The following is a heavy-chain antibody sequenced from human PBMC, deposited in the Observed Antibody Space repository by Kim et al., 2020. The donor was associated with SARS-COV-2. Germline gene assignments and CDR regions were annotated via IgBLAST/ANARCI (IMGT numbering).Heavy chain of an antibody. CDR1: GFNFGNYA. J-gene: IGHJ4*02. CDR2: TSWNSGDI. D-gene: IGHD5-12*01. V-gene: IGHV3-9*01. Sequence: GGSLRLSCAASGFNFGNYAMAWVRQAPGKGLEWVSGTSWNSGDIDYADSVKGRFTTSRDNAKNSLYLQMNSLRPEDTALYYCGKADKWVAPIELWGQGTL. CDR3: GKADKWVAPIEL.